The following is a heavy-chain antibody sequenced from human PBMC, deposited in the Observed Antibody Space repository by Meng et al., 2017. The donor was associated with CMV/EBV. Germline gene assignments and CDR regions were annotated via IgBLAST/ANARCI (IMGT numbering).Heavy chain of an antibody. CDR1: GYTFTSLD. V-gene: IGHV1-8*01. Sequence: SCKASGYTFTSLDINWMRPVTGQGLEWMGWMNPNSGETGYAQNFQGRVAMTRDPSISTAYMELSSLRSEDTAVYYCARGIAAGVDYWGQGTLVTVSS. D-gene: IGHD6-25*01. CDR3: ARGIAAGVDY. J-gene: IGHJ4*02. CDR2: MNPNSGET.